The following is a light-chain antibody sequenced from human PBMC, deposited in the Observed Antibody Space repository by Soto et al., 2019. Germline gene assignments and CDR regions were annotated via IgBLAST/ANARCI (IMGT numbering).Light chain of an antibody. V-gene: IGLV2-8*01. CDR1: SSDVGAYDF. CDR3: SSYAGNNILV. Sequence: QSALTQPPSASGSPGQSVTISCTGTSSDVGAYDFVSWYQQHPGKAPEVIIYEVIKWPSGVPDRFSGSKSGNTASLTVSGLQAEDEADYYCSSYAGNNILVFGGGTKLTVL. CDR2: EVI. J-gene: IGLJ2*01.